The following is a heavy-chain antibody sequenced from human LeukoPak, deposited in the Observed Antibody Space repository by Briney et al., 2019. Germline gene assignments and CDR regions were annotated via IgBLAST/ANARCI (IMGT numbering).Heavy chain of an antibody. CDR2: IIPIFGTA. V-gene: IGHV1-69*13. D-gene: IGHD3-3*01. Sequence: GASVKVSCKASGGTFSSYAISWVRQAPGQGLEWMGGIIPIFGTANYAQKFQGRVTITADESMSTAYMELSSLRSEDTAVYYCARDAETRITIFGVVPPKSYYYYYMDVWGKGTTVTVSS. CDR3: ARDAETRITIFGVVPPKSYYYYYMDV. CDR1: GGTFSSYA. J-gene: IGHJ6*03.